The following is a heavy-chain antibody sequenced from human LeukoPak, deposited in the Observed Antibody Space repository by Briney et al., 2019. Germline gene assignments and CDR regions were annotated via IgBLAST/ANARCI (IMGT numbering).Heavy chain of an antibody. CDR3: AKVANYCYSSETYYFFEH. J-gene: IGHJ4*02. CDR1: GFTFSSYG. CDR2: IRYDGSNK. Sequence: PGGSLRLSCAASGFTFSSYGMHWVRQAPGKGLEWVTFIRYDGSNKYYTDSVKGRFTISRDNSYKTLYLQMNSLRAEDTAVYYCAKVANYCYSSETYYFFEHWGQGTPVTASS. V-gene: IGHV3-30*02. D-gene: IGHD2/OR15-2a*01.